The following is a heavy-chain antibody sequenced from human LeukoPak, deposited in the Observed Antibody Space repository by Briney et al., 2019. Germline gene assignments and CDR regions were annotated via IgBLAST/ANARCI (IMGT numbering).Heavy chain of an antibody. CDR2: VSSCGSRA. CDR3: ARGSYDFWSGYNNWFDP. J-gene: IGHJ5*02. D-gene: IGHD3-3*01. V-gene: IGHV3-23*01. Sequence: PGGSLRLSCAASGFTFSSYAMSWVRQAPGKGLEWVSGVSSCGSRAYYGDSVKGRFTISRDNSRNTLFLQMNSLTAEDTAVYYCARGSYDFWSGYNNWFDPWGQGTLVTVSS. CDR1: GFTFSSYA.